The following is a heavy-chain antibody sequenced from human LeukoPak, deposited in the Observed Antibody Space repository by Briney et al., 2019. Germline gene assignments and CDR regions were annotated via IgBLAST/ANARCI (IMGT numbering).Heavy chain of an antibody. J-gene: IGHJ6*03. D-gene: IGHD3-10*02. V-gene: IGHV3-48*03. CDR1: GFTPGDYA. Sequence: PGGSLRLSCTAPGFTPGDYAMSWFRQAPGKGLEWVSYISSSGSTIYYADSVKSRFTISRDNAKKSLYLQMNSLRAEDTAVYYCSELGITMIGGVCGKGTTVTISS. CDR2: ISSSGSTI. CDR3: SELGITMIGGV.